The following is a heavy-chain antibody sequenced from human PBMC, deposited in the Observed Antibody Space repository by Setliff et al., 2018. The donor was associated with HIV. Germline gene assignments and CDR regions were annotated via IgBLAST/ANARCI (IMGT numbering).Heavy chain of an antibody. D-gene: IGHD3-3*01. CDR1: GGSISSYY. CDR3: ARIPRKTYYNFWSGYYFDY. V-gene: IGHV4-4*08. J-gene: IGHJ4*02. CDR2: IYTSGST. Sequence: PSETLSLTCTVSGGSISSYYWSWIRQPPGKGMEWIGYIYTSGSTNYNPSLKSRVTISVDTSKNQFSLKLSSVTAADTAVYYCARIPRKTYYNFWSGYYFDYWGQGTLVTVSS.